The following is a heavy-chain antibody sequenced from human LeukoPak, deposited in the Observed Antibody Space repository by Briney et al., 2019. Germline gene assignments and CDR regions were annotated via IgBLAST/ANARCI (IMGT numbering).Heavy chain of an antibody. Sequence: PGGTVRLSCAASGFIFSRYGMSWVRQAPGKGLEWVSAISGSGGTTYYTDSVKGRFTISRDNSKNTLYLQINSLRAEDTAIYYCAKDHLPGIVVADRDYWGQGTLVTVSS. J-gene: IGHJ4*02. D-gene: IGHD6-19*01. CDR2: ISGSGGTT. CDR1: GFIFSRYG. V-gene: IGHV3-23*01. CDR3: AKDHLPGIVVADRDY.